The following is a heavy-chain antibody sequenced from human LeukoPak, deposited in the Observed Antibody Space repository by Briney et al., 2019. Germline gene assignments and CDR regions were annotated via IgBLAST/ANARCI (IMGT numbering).Heavy chain of an antibody. V-gene: IGHV3-23*01. J-gene: IGHJ4*02. CDR3: AKDLSSLAYCGGDCYPGPPFDY. CDR1: GFTFSSYA. Sequence: GGSLRLSCAASGFTFSSYAMSWVRQAPGKGLEWVSATSGSGGSIYHADSVEGRFTISRDNFKNTLYLQMNSLRVEDTAVYYCAKDLSSLAYCGGDCYPGPPFDYWGQGTLVTVSS. D-gene: IGHD2-21*02. CDR2: TSGSGGSI.